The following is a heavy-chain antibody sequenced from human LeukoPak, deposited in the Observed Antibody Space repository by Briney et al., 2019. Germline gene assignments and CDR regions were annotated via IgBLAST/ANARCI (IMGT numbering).Heavy chain of an antibody. D-gene: IGHD3-10*01. J-gene: IGHJ4*02. CDR1: GFTFDDYA. V-gene: IGHV3-9*01. Sequence: PGRSLRLSCAASGFTFDDYAMHWVRQAPGKGLEWVSGISWNSGSIGYADSVKGRFTISRDNAKNSLYLQMNSLRAEDTALYYCAKDISFRDDPAFFDYWGQGTLVTVSS. CDR2: ISWNSGSI. CDR3: AKDISFRDDPAFFDY.